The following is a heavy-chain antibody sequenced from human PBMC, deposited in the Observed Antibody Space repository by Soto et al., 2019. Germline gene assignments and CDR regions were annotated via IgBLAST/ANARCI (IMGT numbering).Heavy chain of an antibody. J-gene: IGHJ4*02. D-gene: IGHD3-22*01. V-gene: IGHV3-23*01. CDR3: AKGGSYYYDSSGYYSN. CDR1: GFTFTSYA. Sequence: GGSLRLSCAASGFTFTSYAMSWVRQAPGKGLEWVSAISGSGGSSYYADSVKGRFTISRDNSKNTLFLQMNSLRAEDTAIYYCAKGGSYYYDSSGYYSNWGQGTLVTVS. CDR2: ISGSGGSS.